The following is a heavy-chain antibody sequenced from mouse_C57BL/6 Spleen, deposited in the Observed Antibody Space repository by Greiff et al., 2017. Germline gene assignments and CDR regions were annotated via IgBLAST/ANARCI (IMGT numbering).Heavy chain of an antibody. CDR3: ARHGYFDY. CDR1: GFTFSSYG. Sequence: EVKLMESGGDLVKPGGSLKLSCAASGFTFSSYGMSWVRQTPDKRLEWVATISSGGSYTYYTDSVKGRFTISRDNAKNTLYLQMSSLKSEDTAMYYCARHGYFDYWGQGTTLTVSS. V-gene: IGHV5-6*01. J-gene: IGHJ2*01. CDR2: ISSGGSYT.